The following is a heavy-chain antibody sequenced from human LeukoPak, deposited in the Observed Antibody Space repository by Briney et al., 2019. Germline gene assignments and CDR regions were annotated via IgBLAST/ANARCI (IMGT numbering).Heavy chain of an antibody. Sequence: GGSLRLPCAASGFTVSSNYMSWVRQAPGKGLEWVSVIYSGGSTYYADSVKGRFTISRDNSKNTLYLQMNSLRAEDTAVYYCARDPRYSGSSVDAFDIWGQGTMVTVSS. CDR1: GFTVSSNY. V-gene: IGHV3-53*01. CDR2: IYSGGST. J-gene: IGHJ3*02. D-gene: IGHD1-26*01. CDR3: ARDPRYSGSSVDAFDI.